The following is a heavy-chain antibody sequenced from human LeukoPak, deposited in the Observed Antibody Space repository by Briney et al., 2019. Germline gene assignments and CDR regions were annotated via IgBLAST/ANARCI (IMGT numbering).Heavy chain of an antibody. CDR2: FDPEDGET. Sequence: ASVKVSCKVSGYTLTELSMHWVRQAPGKGLEWMGGFDPEDGETIYAQKFQGRVTMTEDTSTDTAYMELSSLRSEDTAVYYCATHLVVVPAAPLDPYYFDYWGQGTLVTVSS. D-gene: IGHD2-2*01. J-gene: IGHJ4*02. V-gene: IGHV1-24*01. CDR3: ATHLVVVPAAPLDPYYFDY. CDR1: GYTLTELS.